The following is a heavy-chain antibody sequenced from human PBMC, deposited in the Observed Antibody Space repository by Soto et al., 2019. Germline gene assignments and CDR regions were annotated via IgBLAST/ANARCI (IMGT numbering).Heavy chain of an antibody. CDR1: GYTFTSYG. Sequence: ASVKDSFMASGYTFTSYGISWVRQAPGQGLEWMGWISAYNGNTNYAQKLQGRVTMTTDTSTSTAYMELRSLRSDDTAVYYCVGSSGYYPGDLDYWGQGTLVTVSS. J-gene: IGHJ4*02. CDR2: ISAYNGNT. V-gene: IGHV1-18*04. CDR3: VGSSGYYPGDLDY. D-gene: IGHD3-22*01.